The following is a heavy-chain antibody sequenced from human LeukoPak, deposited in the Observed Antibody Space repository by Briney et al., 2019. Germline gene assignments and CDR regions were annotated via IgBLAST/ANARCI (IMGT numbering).Heavy chain of an antibody. CDR3: ARAMVRGVKGGYFDY. CDR2: ISGSGGST. D-gene: IGHD3-10*01. V-gene: IGHV3-23*01. Sequence: PGGSLRLSCAASGFTFSSYAMSWVRQAPGKGLEWVSAISGSGGSTYYADSVKGRFTISRDNSKNTLYLQMNSLRAEDTAVYYCARAMVRGVKGGYFDYWGQGTLVTVSS. CDR1: GFTFSSYA. J-gene: IGHJ4*02.